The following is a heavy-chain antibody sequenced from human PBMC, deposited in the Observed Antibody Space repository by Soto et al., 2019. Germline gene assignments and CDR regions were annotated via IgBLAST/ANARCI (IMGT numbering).Heavy chain of an antibody. J-gene: IGHJ6*02. CDR1: GVSFSTYS. Sequence: LSCAACGVSFSTYSRKWFRQTQEKVLEWVSSISSGGSYIYYADSVKGRFTISRDDAKNSLYLQMNSLRVEDTAVYYCARGFYRGSGWYYYGMDVWGQGTTVTVSS. V-gene: IGHV3-21*01. CDR3: ARGFYRGSGWYYYGMDV. D-gene: IGHD6-19*01. CDR2: ISSGGSYI.